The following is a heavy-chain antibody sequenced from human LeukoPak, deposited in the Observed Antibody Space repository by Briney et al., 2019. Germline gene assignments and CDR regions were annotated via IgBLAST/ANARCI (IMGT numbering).Heavy chain of an antibody. D-gene: IGHD6-13*01. Sequence: GGSLRLSCAASGFTFSSYSMNWVRQAPGKGLEWVANIKQDGSEKNYVDSVKGRFTISRDNAKKSLYLQMNSLRAEDTAVYYCARGDSSSWYSKFDPWGQGTLVTVSS. CDR3: ARGDSSSWYSKFDP. J-gene: IGHJ5*02. CDR2: IKQDGSEK. CDR1: GFTFSSYS. V-gene: IGHV3-7*01.